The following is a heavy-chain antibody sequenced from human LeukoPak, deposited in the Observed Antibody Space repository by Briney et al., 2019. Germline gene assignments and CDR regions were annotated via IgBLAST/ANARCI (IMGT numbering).Heavy chain of an antibody. J-gene: IGHJ4*02. D-gene: IGHD1-1*01. CDR3: ARGGKGLQLIGSFYDY. Sequence: ASVKVSCKASGYIFTDYYIHWVRQAPGQGLEWMGWMNPNGGIDYAQKFHGRVTLTRDTSITTAFMDLSSLRSDDTAVYFCARGGKGLQLIGSFYDYWGQGTLVTVSS. V-gene: IGHV1-2*02. CDR2: MNPNGGI. CDR1: GYIFTDYY.